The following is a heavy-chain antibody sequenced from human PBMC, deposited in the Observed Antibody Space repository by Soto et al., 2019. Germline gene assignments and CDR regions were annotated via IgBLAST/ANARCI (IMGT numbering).Heavy chain of an antibody. CDR3: ARLRISSGSYPPANYYGMDV. D-gene: IGHD1-26*01. Sequence: LSLTCSVSGGSVSGGGYYWSWIRQLPGKGLEWIGYIYHTGSTFYNPSLKSRVTILLDTSKSQFSLKLTSVTAADTAMYYCARLRISSGSYPPANYYGMDVWGQGTTVTVSS. CDR1: GGSVSGGGYY. J-gene: IGHJ6*02. CDR2: IYHTGST. V-gene: IGHV4-31*03.